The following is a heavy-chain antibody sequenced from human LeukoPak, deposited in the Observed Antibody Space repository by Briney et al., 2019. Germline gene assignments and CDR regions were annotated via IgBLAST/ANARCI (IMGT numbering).Heavy chain of an antibody. CDR3: ARARIAARRGWFDP. CDR2: IYHSGST. D-gene: IGHD6-6*01. CDR1: GYSISSGYY. J-gene: IGHJ5*02. Sequence: SETLSLTCTVSGYSISSGYYWGWIRQPPGKGLEWIGSIYHSGSTYYNTSLKSRDTISVDTSKNQFSLKLSSVTAADTAVYYCARARIAARRGWFDPWGQGTLVTVSS. V-gene: IGHV4-38-2*02.